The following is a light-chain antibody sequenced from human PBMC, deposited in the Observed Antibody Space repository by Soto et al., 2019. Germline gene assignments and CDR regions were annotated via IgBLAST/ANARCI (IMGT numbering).Light chain of an antibody. V-gene: IGLV2-14*01. CDR3: SSYSSNTTLVL. Sequence: QSALTQPASVSGSPGQSITISCTGTSSDVGTYNYVSWYQHHPGKAPKLIICEVANRPSGVSNRFSASKSGNTASLTISGIQAEDEADYYCSSYSSNTTLVLFGGGTKVTVL. CDR1: SSDVGTYNY. CDR2: EVA. J-gene: IGLJ2*01.